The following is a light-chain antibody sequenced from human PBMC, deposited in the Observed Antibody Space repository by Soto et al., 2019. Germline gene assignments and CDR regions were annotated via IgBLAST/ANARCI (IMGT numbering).Light chain of an antibody. V-gene: IGKV1-39*01. CDR2: AAS. CDR3: QQSYRTPWT. Sequence: DIPMTQSPSSLSASVGDRVTITCRASQSINSYLNWYQQKPQKAPKLLIYAASNLQSGVPSRFSGSGSGTDFTLTISSLQPEDFATYYCQQSYRTPWTFGQGTEVEIK. J-gene: IGKJ1*01. CDR1: QSINSY.